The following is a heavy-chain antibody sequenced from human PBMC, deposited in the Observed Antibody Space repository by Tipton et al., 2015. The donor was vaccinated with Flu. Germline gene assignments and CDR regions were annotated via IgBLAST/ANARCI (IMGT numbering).Heavy chain of an antibody. Sequence: SLRLSCAASGFTFSTKWMYWVRQAPGKGLEWVTSMSLDESTTYFVDSVRGRFTITRDNAKTSLYLHMNSLRVEDTAIYYCLISGGYWGQGTLVTVSS. CDR2: MSLDESTT. D-gene: IGHD4-23*01. V-gene: IGHV3-7*01. CDR1: GFTFSTKW. J-gene: IGHJ4*02. CDR3: LISGGY.